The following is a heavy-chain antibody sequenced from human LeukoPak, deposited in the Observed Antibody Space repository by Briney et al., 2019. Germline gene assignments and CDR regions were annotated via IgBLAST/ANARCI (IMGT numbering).Heavy chain of an antibody. Sequence: GGSLQIYRKASGFNFTNYWIGRVRQLPGKGLEWMGIIYPDDSDTRYSPSSQGQVTISADKSISTAYLQWSILKASDTAMYYCARHPGQVPDYWGQGTLVTVSS. J-gene: IGHJ4*02. CDR3: ARHPGQVPDY. CDR2: IYPDDSDT. V-gene: IGHV5-51*01. CDR1: GFNFTNYW.